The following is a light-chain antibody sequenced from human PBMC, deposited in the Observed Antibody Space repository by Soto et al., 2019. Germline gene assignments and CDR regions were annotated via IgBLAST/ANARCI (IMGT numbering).Light chain of an antibody. CDR1: QSLLHSNGYIY. J-gene: IGKJ4*01. CDR3: MQALQTPLT. CDR2: LVS. V-gene: IGKV2-28*01. Sequence: IVMSQSPLSLPVTPGEPASISCRSSQSLLHSNGYIYLDWYLQKPGQSPHLLVYLVSNRASRVPYRFSGSGSCTDFTLKISRVEAEDVGVYYCMQALQTPLTFGGGTKVDIK.